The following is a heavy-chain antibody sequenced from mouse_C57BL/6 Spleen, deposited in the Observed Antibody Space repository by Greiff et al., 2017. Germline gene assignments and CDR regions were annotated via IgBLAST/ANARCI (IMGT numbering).Heavy chain of an antibody. D-gene: IGHD1-1*01. V-gene: IGHV14-4*01. CDR1: GFNIKDDY. CDR3: TTNYYYGSSAFYFDV. Sequence: VQLQQSGAELVRPGASVKLSCTASGFNIKDDYMHWVKQRPEQGLEWIGWIDPENGDTEYASKFQGKATITADTSSNTAYLQLSSLTSEDTAVYYCTTNYYYGSSAFYFDVWGTGTTVTVSS. CDR2: IDPENGDT. J-gene: IGHJ1*03.